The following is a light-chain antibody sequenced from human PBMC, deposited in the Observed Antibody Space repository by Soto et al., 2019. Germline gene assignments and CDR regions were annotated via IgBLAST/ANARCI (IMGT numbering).Light chain of an antibody. CDR2: RNN. CDR1: SSNVGGNY. Sequence: QSVLTQPPSASVTPGQRVTISCSGSSSNVGGNYVYWYQQLPGTAPKLLIYRNNQRPSWVPDRFSGSKSGTSASLAISGLRSEDEADYYCAAWDDSLNAVVFGGGTKLTV. V-gene: IGLV1-47*01. CDR3: AAWDDSLNAVV. J-gene: IGLJ2*01.